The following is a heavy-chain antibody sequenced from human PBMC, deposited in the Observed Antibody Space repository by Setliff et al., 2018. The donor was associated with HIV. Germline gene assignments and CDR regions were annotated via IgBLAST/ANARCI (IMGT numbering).Heavy chain of an antibody. CDR2: IIPSLGTA. J-gene: IGHJ6*02. D-gene: IGHD6-13*01. CDR3: ARFLPGYSSSWYFGYSYYGMDV. Sequence: SVKVSCKASGGTFSNSAISWVRQAPGQGLEWMGRIIPSLGTADYAQRFQGRVAINADKSTTTAYMELRSLTSEDTAVYYCARFLPGYSSSWYFGYSYYGMDVWGQGTTVTVSS. CDR1: GGTFSNSA. V-gene: IGHV1-69*04.